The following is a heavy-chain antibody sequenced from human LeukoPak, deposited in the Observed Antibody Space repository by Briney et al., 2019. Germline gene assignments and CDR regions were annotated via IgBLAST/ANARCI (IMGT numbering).Heavy chain of an antibody. D-gene: IGHD3-22*01. J-gene: IGHJ4*02. CDR2: IYFSGST. CDR1: GASISSYY. CDR3: ARWLGDSSGYYPDY. Sequence: PSETLSLTCTVSGASISSYYWSWIRQPPGKGLEWIGYIYFSGSTNYNPSLKSRVTISVDTSKNQFSLKLSSVTAADTAVYYCARWLGDSSGYYPDYWGQGTLVTVSS. V-gene: IGHV4-59*12.